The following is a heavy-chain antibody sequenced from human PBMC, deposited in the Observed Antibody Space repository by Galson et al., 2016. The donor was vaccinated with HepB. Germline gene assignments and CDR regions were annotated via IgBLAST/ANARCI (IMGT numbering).Heavy chain of an antibody. J-gene: IGHJ4*02. CDR1: EFTFGDYA. CDR3: AGGPMRRG. V-gene: IGHV3-49*03. Sequence: SLRLSCAASEFTFGDYAMSWFRQAPGKGLEWVGFIRSKAYGGTIDYAASVKGRFTISRDDSKSIAYLQMNSLRAEDTAVYYCAGGPMRRGWGQGTLVTVSS. D-gene: IGHD3-10*01. CDR2: IRSKAYGGTI.